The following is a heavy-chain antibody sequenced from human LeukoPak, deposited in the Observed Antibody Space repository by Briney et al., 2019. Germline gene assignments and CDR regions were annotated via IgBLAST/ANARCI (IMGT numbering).Heavy chain of an antibody. CDR1: GGSISSHY. J-gene: IGHJ4*02. CDR3: ARDRRAYGGEHYFDY. D-gene: IGHD4-23*01. Sequence: SETLSLTCTVSGGSISSHYWSGIRQPPGKGLEWIGYIYYSGSTNYNPSLKSRVTISVDTSKNHFSLKLSSVTAADTAVYYCARDRRAYGGEHYFDYWGQGTLVTVSS. CDR2: IYYSGST. V-gene: IGHV4-59*11.